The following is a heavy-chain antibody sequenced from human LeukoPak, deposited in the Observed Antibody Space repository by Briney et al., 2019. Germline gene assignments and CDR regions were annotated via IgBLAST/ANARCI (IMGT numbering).Heavy chain of an antibody. CDR3: ARGVVVVAAKPHYFDY. CDR1: GGSFSGYY. V-gene: IGHV4-34*01. J-gene: IGHJ4*02. D-gene: IGHD2-15*01. Sequence: SETLSLTCAVYGGSFSGYYWSWIRQPPGKGLEWIGEINHSGSTNYNPSLKSRVTISVDTSKNQFSLKLSSVTAADTAMYYCARGVVVVAAKPHYFDYWGQGTLVTVSS. CDR2: INHSGST.